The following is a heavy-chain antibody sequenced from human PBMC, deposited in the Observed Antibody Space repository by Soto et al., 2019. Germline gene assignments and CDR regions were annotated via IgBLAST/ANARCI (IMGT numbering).Heavy chain of an antibody. CDR1: GYPFTGYY. CDR3: ARRPMWQQVVPDYGMNV. J-gene: IGHJ6*02. V-gene: IGHV1-2*02. CDR2: VNPNNGET. D-gene: IGHD6-13*01. Sequence: SVKVSCKASGYPFTGYYMHWVRQAPGQGPEWMGWVNPNNGETHYVQKFQGRVAMTGDTSISTAYMELTRLRSDDTAVYYCARRPMWQQVVPDYGMNVWGQGTTVTVSS.